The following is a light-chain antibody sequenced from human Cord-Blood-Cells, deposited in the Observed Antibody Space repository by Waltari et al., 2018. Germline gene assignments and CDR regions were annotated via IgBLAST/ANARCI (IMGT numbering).Light chain of an antibody. CDR3: SSYTSSSTYV. Sequence: QSALTQPASVSGSPGQSITISCTGTSSDVGGYTYVSWYQQHPCKAPKLMIYDVSNRPSGVSNRISGSTSGNTASLTISGLQAEDEAYYYCSSYTSSSTYVFGTGTKVTVL. CDR1: SSDVGGYTY. V-gene: IGLV2-14*03. CDR2: DVS. J-gene: IGLJ1*01.